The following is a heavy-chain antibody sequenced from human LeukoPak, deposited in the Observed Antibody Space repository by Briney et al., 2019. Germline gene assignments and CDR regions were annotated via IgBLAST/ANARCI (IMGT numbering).Heavy chain of an antibody. Sequence: SETLSLTCTVSGGSVNNYFWSWIRRPPGKGLEWIGYIDDSGNTDYNPSLKSQVSISIAKSKNQFFLKLSSVTAADTAMYYCARHEAQDFDYWGQGTLVTVSS. V-gene: IGHV4-59*02. CDR2: IDDSGNT. CDR1: GGSVNNYF. CDR3: ARHEAQDFDY. J-gene: IGHJ4*02.